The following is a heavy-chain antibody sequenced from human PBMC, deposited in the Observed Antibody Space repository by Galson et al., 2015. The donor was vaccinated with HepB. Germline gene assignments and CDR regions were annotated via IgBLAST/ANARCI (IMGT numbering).Heavy chain of an antibody. CDR2: ISGSDDTT. Sequence: SLRLSCAASGFTFSSYVMNWVRQAPGKGLEWVSAISGSDDTTYYADSVKGRFTISRDNSKKTLFMQVNSLRVEDTAVYYCAKDRRGTAVTRGNWFDPWGQGTLVTVSS. CDR1: GFTFSSYV. V-gene: IGHV3-23*01. J-gene: IGHJ5*02. D-gene: IGHD4-17*01. CDR3: AKDRRGTAVTRGNWFDP.